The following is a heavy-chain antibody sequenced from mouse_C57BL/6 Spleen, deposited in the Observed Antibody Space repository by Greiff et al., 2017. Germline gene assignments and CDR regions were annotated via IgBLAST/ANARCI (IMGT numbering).Heavy chain of an antibody. Sequence: QVQLQQPGTELVKPGASVKLSCKASGYTFTSYWMHWVKQRPGQGLEWIGNINPSNGGTNYNEKFKSKATLTVDNSSSTAYMQLSSLTSEDSAVYNCAKEGGDYDDYFDYWGQGTTLTVSS. CDR2: INPSNGGT. J-gene: IGHJ2*01. CDR3: AKEGGDYDDYFDY. V-gene: IGHV1-53*01. CDR1: GYTFTSYW. D-gene: IGHD2-4*01.